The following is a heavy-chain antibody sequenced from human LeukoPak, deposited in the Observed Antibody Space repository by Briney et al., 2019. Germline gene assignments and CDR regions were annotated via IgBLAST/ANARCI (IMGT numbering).Heavy chain of an antibody. V-gene: IGHV1-46*01. CDR3: ARAPTPRTHIVVVPGGWFDP. CDR2: INPSGGST. D-gene: IGHD2-2*01. J-gene: IGHJ5*02. CDR1: GYTFTSYY. Sequence: ASVKVSCKASGYTFTSYYMHWVRQAPGQGLEWMGIINPSGGSTSYAQKFQGRVTMTRDTSTGTVYMELSSLRSEDTAVYYCARAPTPRTHIVVVPGGWFDPWGQGTLVTVSS.